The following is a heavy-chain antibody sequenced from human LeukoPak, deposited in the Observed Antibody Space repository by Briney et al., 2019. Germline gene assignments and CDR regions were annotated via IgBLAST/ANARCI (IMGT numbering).Heavy chain of an antibody. CDR2: IGGSGGNR. Sequence: GGSLRLSCAASGFTFSSYAMNWVRQAPGKGLEWVSSIGGSGGNRYYGGSVKGRFTVSRDNSKNTLHLQMNSLRVEDTAVYYCAKAPYFYSGMDVWGQGTTVTVSS. CDR3: AKAPYFYSGMDV. V-gene: IGHV3-23*01. J-gene: IGHJ6*02. CDR1: GFTFSSYA.